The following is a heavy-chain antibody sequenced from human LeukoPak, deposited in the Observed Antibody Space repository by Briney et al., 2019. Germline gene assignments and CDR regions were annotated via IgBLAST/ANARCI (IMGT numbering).Heavy chain of an antibody. D-gene: IGHD5-12*01. Sequence: PGGSLRLSCAASGFTFSSYGMHWVRQAPGKGLEWVAVIWYDGSNKYYADSVKGRFTISRDNSKNTLYLQMNSLRAEDTAVYYCARSYSGFSVADYWGQGTLVTVSS. V-gene: IGHV3-33*01. CDR1: GFTFSSYG. J-gene: IGHJ4*02. CDR3: ARSYSGFSVADY. CDR2: IWYDGSNK.